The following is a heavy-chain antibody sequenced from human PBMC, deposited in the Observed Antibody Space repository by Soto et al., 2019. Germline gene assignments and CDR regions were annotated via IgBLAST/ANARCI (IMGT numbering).Heavy chain of an antibody. CDR2: IIPFFGTA. V-gene: IGHV1-69*06. Sequence: SVKVSCKASGGTFSSYAISWVRQAPGQGLEWMGGIIPFFGTAKYAQKFQDRVTIIADKSTSTAYMELSSLRSEDTAVYYCARVEDDYGDYEFDYWGQGTLVTVSS. D-gene: IGHD4-17*01. CDR1: GGTFSSYA. J-gene: IGHJ4*02. CDR3: ARVEDDYGDYEFDY.